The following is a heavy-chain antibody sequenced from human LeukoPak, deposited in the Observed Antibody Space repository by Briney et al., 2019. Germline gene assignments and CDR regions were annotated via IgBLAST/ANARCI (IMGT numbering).Heavy chain of an antibody. D-gene: IGHD3-16*01. CDR3: AIFDFLFGEIDNWFDP. CDR1: GYSFTRKW. V-gene: IGHV5-51*01. Sequence: GESLKISCKGSGYSFTRKWIGWVRQMPGKGLEWMGIIYPGDSDTRYSPSFQGQVTISVDKSISTAYLQWSSLKASDTAMYYCAIFDFLFGEIDNWFDPWGQGTQVTVSS. CDR2: IYPGDSDT. J-gene: IGHJ5*02.